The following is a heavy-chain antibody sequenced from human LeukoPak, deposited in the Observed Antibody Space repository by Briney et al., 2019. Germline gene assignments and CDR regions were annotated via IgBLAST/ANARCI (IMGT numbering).Heavy chain of an antibody. Sequence: PPETLSLTCTVSGGSISSSSYYWGWIRQPPGKGLEWIGSIYYSGSTYYNPSLKSRVTISVDTSKNQFSLKLSSVTAADTAVYYCARDPSTVTYVHNWFDPWGQGTLVTVSS. D-gene: IGHD4-17*01. CDR2: IYYSGST. CDR1: GGSISSSSYY. V-gene: IGHV4-39*07. CDR3: ARDPSTVTYVHNWFDP. J-gene: IGHJ5*02.